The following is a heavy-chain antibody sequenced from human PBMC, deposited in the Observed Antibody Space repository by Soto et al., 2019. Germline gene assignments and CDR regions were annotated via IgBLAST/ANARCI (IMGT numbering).Heavy chain of an antibody. V-gene: IGHV1-18*01. D-gene: IGHD3-16*01. J-gene: IGHJ4*02. CDR3: AREMAGLGGEYDY. CDR1: GYTFTKYG. CDR2: ISGSSGNA. Sequence: QVQLVQSGAEVKNPGASVTVSCKTSGYTFTKYGVGWVRQAPGQGLEWMGWISGSSGNANYAEKVQGRITLTTDTSTSTGYIELRSLRSDDTAVYYCAREMAGLGGEYDYWGQGTLVTVSS.